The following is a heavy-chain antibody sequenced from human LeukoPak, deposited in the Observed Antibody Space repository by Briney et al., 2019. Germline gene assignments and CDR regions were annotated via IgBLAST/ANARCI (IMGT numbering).Heavy chain of an antibody. CDR2: ISSSGSTM. V-gene: IGHV3-11*01. CDR1: GFTFSDYY. J-gene: IGHJ4*02. Sequence: GGSLRLSCAASGFTFSDYYMSWIRQAPGKGLEWLSYISSSGSTMYYADSLKGRFTISRDNAKSSLYLQMNSLRAEDTAVYYCASGPDYGGNPTSFDYWGQGTLVTVSS. CDR3: ASGPDYGGNPTSFDY. D-gene: IGHD4-23*01.